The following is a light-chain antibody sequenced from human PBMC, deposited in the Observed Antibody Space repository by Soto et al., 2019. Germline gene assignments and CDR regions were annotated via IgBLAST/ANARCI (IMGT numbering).Light chain of an antibody. V-gene: IGKV1-39*01. CDR1: QSISTY. Sequence: DIQMTQSPSSLSASVGDRVIITCRASQSISTYLNWYQHKPGNAPKLLISAASTLQRGVPSRFSGSGSGSDFTPTISSMQPEDFATYFCQQSYNPPYTFGQVTKLEI. CDR2: AAS. J-gene: IGKJ2*01. CDR3: QQSYNPPYT.